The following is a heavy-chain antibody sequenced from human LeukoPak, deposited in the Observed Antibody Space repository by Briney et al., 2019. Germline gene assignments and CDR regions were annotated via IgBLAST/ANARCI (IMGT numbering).Heavy chain of an antibody. V-gene: IGHV3-74*01. CDR1: GFAXSSYW. J-gene: IGHJ5*02. CDR3: ARDRPHNWFDP. D-gene: IGHD6-6*01. CDR2: INNDGSST. Sequence: GGSLRLSCAASGFAXSSYWMHXXRXXPGKGLVWVSRINNDGSSTTYADSVKGRFTISRDNAKNTLYLQMNSLRAEDTAIYYCARDRPHNWFDPWGQGTLVSVSS.